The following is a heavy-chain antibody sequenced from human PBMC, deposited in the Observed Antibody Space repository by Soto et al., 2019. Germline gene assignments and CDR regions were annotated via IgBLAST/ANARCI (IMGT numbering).Heavy chain of an antibody. V-gene: IGHV4-34*01. CDR1: SETFIGYF. J-gene: IGHJ5*02. Sequence: PSETLSLTCTVYSETFIGYFWSWIRHPPGKGLEWIGEINYTGRTTYNPSLKSRVTMSVDTSKNQFSLKVNSVTAADTAVYYCARIPYNRWFDPWGQGTQVT. D-gene: IGHD1-1*01. CDR3: ARIPYNRWFDP. CDR2: INYTGRT.